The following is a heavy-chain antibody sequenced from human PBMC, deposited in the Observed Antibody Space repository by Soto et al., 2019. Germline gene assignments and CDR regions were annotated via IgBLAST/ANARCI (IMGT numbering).Heavy chain of an antibody. CDR2: ISSSSSTI. CDR3: AAYSSSWYYYYYYMDV. Sequence: EVQLVESGGGLVQPGGSLRLSCAASGFTFSSHSMNWVRQAPGKGLEWVSYISSSSSTIYYADSVKGRFTISRDNAKNSLYLQMNSLRAEDTAVYYCAAYSSSWYYYYYYMDVWGKGTTVTVSS. CDR1: GFTFSSHS. V-gene: IGHV3-48*01. D-gene: IGHD6-13*01. J-gene: IGHJ6*03.